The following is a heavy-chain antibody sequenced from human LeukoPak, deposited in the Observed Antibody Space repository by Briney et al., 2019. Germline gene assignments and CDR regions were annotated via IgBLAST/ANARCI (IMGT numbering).Heavy chain of an antibody. CDR2: ISGSGGSI. CDR1: GFTFGSYA. D-gene: IGHD6-13*01. V-gene: IGHV3-23*01. J-gene: IGHJ1*01. Sequence: GGSLRLSCAASGFTFGSYAMSWVRQAPGKGLEWVSAISGSGGSIYYADSVKGRFTTSRDNSKNTLYLQMNSLRAEDTAVYHCAKGDSSSWYSEYFQHWGQGTLVTVSS. CDR3: AKGDSSSWYSEYFQH.